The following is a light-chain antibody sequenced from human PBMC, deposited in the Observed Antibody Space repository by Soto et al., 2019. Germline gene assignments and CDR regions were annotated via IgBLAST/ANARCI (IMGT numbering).Light chain of an antibody. Sequence: EIVLTQSPGTLSLSPGERATLSCSASQSGSSRYLAWYQQKPGQTPRLLIDATSNRATGIPYRCSGSGSGTYFTLTITRLEPDDFSVYYWQQYGSSWTFGQGTMVEIK. V-gene: IGKV3-20*01. J-gene: IGKJ1*01. CDR1: QSGSSRY. CDR2: ATS. CDR3: QQYGSSWT.